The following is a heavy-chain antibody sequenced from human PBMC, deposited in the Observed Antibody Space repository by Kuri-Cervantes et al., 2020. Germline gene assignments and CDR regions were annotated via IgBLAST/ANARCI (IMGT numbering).Heavy chain of an antibody. Sequence: GESLKISCAASGFTFDDYGMSWVRQAPGKGLEWVSAISGSGGSTYYADSVKGRFTISRDNSKNTLYLQMNSLRAEDTAVYYCAKERTTVTTREYFQHRGQGTLVTVSS. CDR3: AKERTTVTTREYFQH. D-gene: IGHD4-17*01. J-gene: IGHJ1*01. CDR2: ISGSGGST. CDR1: GFTFDDYG. V-gene: IGHV3-23*01.